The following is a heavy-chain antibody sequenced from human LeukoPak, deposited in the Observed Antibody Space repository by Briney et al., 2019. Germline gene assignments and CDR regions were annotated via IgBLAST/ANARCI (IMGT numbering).Heavy chain of an antibody. CDR2: INHSGST. CDR1: GGSFSGYY. V-gene: IGHV4-34*01. Sequence: SETLSLTCAVYGGSFSGYYWSWIRQPPGKGLEWIGEINHSGSTNYNPSLKSRVTISVDTSKNQFSLKLSSVTAADTAVYYCARRGGYCSSTSCYGWLNYYYMDVWGKGTTVTISS. CDR3: ARRGGYCSSTSCYGWLNYYYMDV. D-gene: IGHD2-2*03. J-gene: IGHJ6*03.